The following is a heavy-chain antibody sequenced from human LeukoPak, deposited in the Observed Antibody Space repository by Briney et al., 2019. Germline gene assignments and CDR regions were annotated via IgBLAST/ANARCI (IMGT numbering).Heavy chain of an antibody. V-gene: IGHV3-7*01. CDR1: GFIFSNYW. CDR2: IKQDGSVK. Sequence: GGSLRLSCEAFGFIFSNYWMSWVRQAPGKGLEWVANIKQDGSVKNYVDSMEGRFIISRDNAKNLLYLQMNSLGAEDTAVYYCVRTSRSISSDYWGQGTQVTVSS. CDR3: VRTSRSISSDY. J-gene: IGHJ4*02. D-gene: IGHD3-3*02.